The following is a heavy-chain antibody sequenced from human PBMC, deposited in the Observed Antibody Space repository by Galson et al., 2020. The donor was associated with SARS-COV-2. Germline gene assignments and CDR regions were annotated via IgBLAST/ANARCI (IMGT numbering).Heavy chain of an antibody. J-gene: IGHJ4*02. Sequence: SETLSLTCAVSGGSISSGGYSWSWIRQPPGKRLEWIGYIFYSGSSYYNPSLRSRGNFSIDTAKNQFSLRLSSVTAADTVVYYCARGVGITPTDYWGQGTLVTVSS. D-gene: IGHD3-16*01. CDR1: GGSISSGGYS. V-gene: IGHV4-30-4*07. CDR2: IFYSGSS. CDR3: ARGVGITPTDY.